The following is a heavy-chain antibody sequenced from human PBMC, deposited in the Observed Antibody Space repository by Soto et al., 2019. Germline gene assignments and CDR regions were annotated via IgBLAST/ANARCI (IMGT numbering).Heavy chain of an antibody. CDR1: GYSFTSYW. CDR3: AGGGVRGVITRTRDYYGMDV. Sequence: GGSLKISCKGSGYSFTSYWIGCVRQMPGKGLEWMGIIYPGDSDTRYSPSFQGQVTISADKSISTAHLQWSSLKASDTAMYYCAGGGVRGVITRTRDYYGMDVWGQGTTVTVSS. D-gene: IGHD3-10*01. CDR2: IYPGDSDT. J-gene: IGHJ6*02. V-gene: IGHV5-51*01.